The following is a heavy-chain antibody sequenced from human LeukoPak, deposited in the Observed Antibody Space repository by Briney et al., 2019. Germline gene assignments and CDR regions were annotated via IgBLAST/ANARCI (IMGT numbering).Heavy chain of an antibody. CDR1: GGSISSGDYY. J-gene: IGHJ5*02. D-gene: IGHD6-19*01. Sequence: SETLSLTCTVSGGSISSGDYYWSWIRQPPGKGLEWIGYIYYSGSTYYNPSLKSRVTISVDTSKNQFSLKLSSVTAADTAVYYCARDLGSGLGHWFDPWGQGTLVTVSS. CDR2: IYYSGST. CDR3: ARDLGSGLGHWFDP. V-gene: IGHV4-30-4*02.